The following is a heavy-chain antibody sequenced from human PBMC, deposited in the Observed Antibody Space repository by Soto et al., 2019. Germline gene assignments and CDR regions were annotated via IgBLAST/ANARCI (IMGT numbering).Heavy chain of an antibody. Sequence: PGEALKICCKGSGYNFAGYWIAWVRQMPGKGLELMGIIYPSDSHPRYRPSFQGQVTISADESISSANLQSSSLRASDTAMYYCARGGVSTRTFDYWGPGTPVTVFS. CDR2: IYPSDSHP. CDR1: GYNFAGYW. D-gene: IGHD1-1*01. CDR3: ARGGVSTRTFDY. V-gene: IGHV5-51*01. J-gene: IGHJ4*02.